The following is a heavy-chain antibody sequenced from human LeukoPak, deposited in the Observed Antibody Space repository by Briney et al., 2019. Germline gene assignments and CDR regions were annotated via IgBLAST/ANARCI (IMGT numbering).Heavy chain of an antibody. CDR3: ARGPEGIAAAGRDY. V-gene: IGHV4-34*01. CDR2: INHSGST. D-gene: IGHD6-13*01. CDR1: GGSFSGYY. J-gene: IGHJ4*02. Sequence: KPSETLSLTCAVYGGSFSGYYWSWIRQPPGKGLEWIGEINHSGSTNYNPSLKSRVTISVDTSKNQFSLKLSSVTAADTAVYYCARGPEGIAAAGRDYWGQGTLVTVSS.